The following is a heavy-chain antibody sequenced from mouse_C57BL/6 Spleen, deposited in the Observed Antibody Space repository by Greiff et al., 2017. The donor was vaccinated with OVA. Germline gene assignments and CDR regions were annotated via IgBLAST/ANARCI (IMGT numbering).Heavy chain of an antibody. D-gene: IGHD2-5*01. V-gene: IGHV1-9*01. CDR1: GYTFTGYW. CDR3: ARETIYSNYVLFDY. CDR2: ILPGSGST. Sequence: VQLQQSGAELMKPGASVKLSCKATGYTFTGYWIEWVKQRPGHGLEWIGEILPGSGSTNYTEKFKGKATFTADTSSNTAYMQLSSLTTEDSAIYYCARETIYSNYVLFDYWGQGTTLTVSS. J-gene: IGHJ2*01.